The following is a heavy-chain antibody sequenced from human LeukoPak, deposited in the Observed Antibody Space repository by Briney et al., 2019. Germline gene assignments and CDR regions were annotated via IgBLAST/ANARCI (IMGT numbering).Heavy chain of an antibody. Sequence: GGSLRLSCAVSGFTVSNNYMNWVRQAPGKGLEWVSIIYSGNRTYYADSVKGSFTISRDNSKNTLYLQMNCLRAEDTAVYYCAKDHLGPNWFDPWGQGTLVTVSS. J-gene: IGHJ5*02. CDR1: GFTVSNNY. D-gene: IGHD7-27*01. CDR2: IYSGNRT. CDR3: AKDHLGPNWFDP. V-gene: IGHV3-66*01.